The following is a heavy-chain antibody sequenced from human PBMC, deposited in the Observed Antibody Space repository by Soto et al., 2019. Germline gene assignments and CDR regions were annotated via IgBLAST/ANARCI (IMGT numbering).Heavy chain of an antibody. D-gene: IGHD2-21*01. CDR3: ARERLVLDSNWFDP. CDR2: IYHSGSA. CDR1: GDSISSGGYS. J-gene: IGHJ5*02. V-gene: IGHV4-30-2*01. Sequence: SETLSLTCAVSGDSISSGGYSWSWIRQPPGKGLEWIGYIYHSGSAYYNPSLKSRVTISVARSRNQFSLKLSSVTAADTAVYYRARERLVLDSNWFDPWGQGTLVTVSS.